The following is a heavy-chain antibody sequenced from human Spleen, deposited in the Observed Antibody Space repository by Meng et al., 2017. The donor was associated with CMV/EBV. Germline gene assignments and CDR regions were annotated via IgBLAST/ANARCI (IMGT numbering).Heavy chain of an antibody. V-gene: IGHV4-34*01. CDR2: INQSGST. J-gene: IGHJ5*02. Sequence: QVQLQQWGAGLLKPSETLSLTCAVYGGSFSVYYWSWIRQPPGKGLEWIGEINQSGSTTYNPSLKSRVTISVDTSKNQFSLKLSSVTAADTAVYYCARGRIRFFSVVARSANWFDPWGQGTLVTVSS. CDR3: ARGRIRFFSVVARSANWFDP. D-gene: IGHD3-3*01. CDR1: GGSFSVYY.